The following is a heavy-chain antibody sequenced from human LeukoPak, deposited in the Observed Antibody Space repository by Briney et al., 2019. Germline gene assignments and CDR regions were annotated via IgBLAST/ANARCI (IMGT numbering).Heavy chain of an antibody. CDR3: ARGARTPSGYGSRTAGRANWFDP. J-gene: IGHJ5*02. V-gene: IGHV4-34*01. D-gene: IGHD5-12*01. CDR2: INHSGST. CDR1: GGSFSGYY. Sequence: SETLSLTCAVYGGSFSGYYWSWIRQPPGKGLEWLGEINHSGSTNYNTSLKSRVTILVDTSKNQFSLKLSSVTAADTAVYYCARGARTPSGYGSRTAGRANWFDPWGQGTLVTVSS.